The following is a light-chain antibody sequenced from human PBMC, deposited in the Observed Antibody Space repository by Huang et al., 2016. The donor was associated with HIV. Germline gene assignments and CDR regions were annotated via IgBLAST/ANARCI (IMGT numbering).Light chain of an antibody. V-gene: IGKV1-33*01. CDR3: QQYDSLPVT. J-gene: IGKJ5*01. CDR2: DAS. Sequence: DIQMTQSPSSLSASVGDRVTITLSWYQQRPGKAPKLLIYDASNLETGVPSRFSASGSGTDFTFTINGLQPEDIATYYCQQYDSLPVTFGQGTRLEIK.